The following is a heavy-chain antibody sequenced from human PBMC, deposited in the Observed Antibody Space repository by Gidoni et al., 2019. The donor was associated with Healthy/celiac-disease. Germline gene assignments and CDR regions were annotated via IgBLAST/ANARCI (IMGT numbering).Heavy chain of an antibody. Sequence: QLQLQESGPGLVKPSETLSLTCTVSGGSVSSNNYYWGWVRQPPGEGLEWIGNIYYGGSTYYNPSLKSRVTISVDTSKNQFSLKLTSVPAADTAVYYCVRLRGYSYGDGPFDYWGQGTLVTVSS. CDR3: VRLRGYSYGDGPFDY. J-gene: IGHJ4*02. D-gene: IGHD5-18*01. V-gene: IGHV4-39*01. CDR2: IYYGGST. CDR1: GGSVSSNNYY.